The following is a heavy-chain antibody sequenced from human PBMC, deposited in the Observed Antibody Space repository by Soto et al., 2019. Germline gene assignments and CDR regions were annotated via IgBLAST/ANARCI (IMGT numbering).Heavy chain of an antibody. CDR2: LSPNGETT. V-gene: IGHV3-23*01. CDR1: GFTFSAYA. D-gene: IGHD1-26*01. CDR3: AKSGGFSGSYHFIY. Sequence: EEQLLESGGGLVQPGGSLRLSCAASGFTFSAYAMTWVRQAPGGGLEWVSSLSPNGETTYYADSVTGRFTVSRDNSRDSQNLQMDSRRAEDTSIYFCAKSGGFSGSYHFIYCGQGTLVTVSS. J-gene: IGHJ4*02.